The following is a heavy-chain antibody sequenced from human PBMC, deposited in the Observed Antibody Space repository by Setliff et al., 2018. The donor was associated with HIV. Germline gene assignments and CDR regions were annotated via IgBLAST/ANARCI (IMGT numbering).Heavy chain of an antibody. CDR3: ARGVGRIIAVAGTGAFDI. D-gene: IGHD6-19*01. V-gene: IGHV4-4*02. Sequence: SETLSLTCAVSGGAIDDINWWNWVRQSPGKGLEWIGEIYHSGSTNYNPSLKSRVTISVDKSKNQFSLKLSSVTAADTAVYYCARGVGRIIAVAGTGAFDIWGQGTMVTVSS. J-gene: IGHJ3*02. CDR1: GGAIDDINW. CDR2: IYHSGST.